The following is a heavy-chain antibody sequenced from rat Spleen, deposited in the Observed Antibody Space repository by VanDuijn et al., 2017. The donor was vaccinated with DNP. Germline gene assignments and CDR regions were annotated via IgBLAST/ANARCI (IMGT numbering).Heavy chain of an antibody. CDR3: ARHGRVTTVATYWYFDF. V-gene: IGHV5-7*01. J-gene: IGHJ1*01. D-gene: IGHD1-3*01. CDR1: GFTFSDYN. CDR2: IIFDGSPT. Sequence: EVQLVESGGDLVQPGRYLKLSCAASGFTFSDYNMAWVRQDPKKGLARVTTIIFDGSPTYYRDSVKGRFTISRDDAKSTLYLQMDSLRSEDTATYYCARHGRVTTVATYWYFDFWGPGTMVTVSS.